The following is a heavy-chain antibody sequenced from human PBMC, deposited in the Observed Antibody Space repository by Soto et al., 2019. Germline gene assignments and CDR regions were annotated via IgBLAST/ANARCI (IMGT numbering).Heavy chain of an antibody. CDR2: IKQDGSEK. J-gene: IGHJ4*02. CDR3: ARERYYDILTGYYDY. Sequence: GGSLRLSCAASGFTFSSYWMSWVRQAPGKGLEWVANIKQDGSEKYYVDSVKGRFTISRDNAKDSLYLQMNGLRAEDTAVYYCARERYYDILTGYYDYWGQGTLVTVSS. V-gene: IGHV3-7*01. D-gene: IGHD3-9*01. CDR1: GFTFSSYW.